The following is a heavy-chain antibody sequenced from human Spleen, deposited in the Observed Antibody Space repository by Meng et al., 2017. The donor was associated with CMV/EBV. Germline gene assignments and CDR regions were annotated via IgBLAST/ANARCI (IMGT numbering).Heavy chain of an antibody. CDR1: GYTFTNYG. CDR3: ARDGLYGSPLDY. V-gene: IGHV1-18*01. J-gene: IGHJ4*02. Sequence: ASVKVSCKASGYTFTNYGFSWVRQAPGQGLEWVGWISTYNGNTNYAQNLQGRVTMTTDTSTTTAYMEVRSLASDDTAVYYRARDGLYGSPLDYWGQGTLVTVSS. CDR2: ISTYNGNT. D-gene: IGHD1-26*01.